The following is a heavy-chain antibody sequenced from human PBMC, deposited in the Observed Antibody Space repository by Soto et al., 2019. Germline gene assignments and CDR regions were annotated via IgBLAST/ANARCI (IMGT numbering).Heavy chain of an antibody. D-gene: IGHD6-19*01. CDR1: GGSISSGDYY. CDR3: AREPLPPSSGWYYHYYYGMDV. V-gene: IGHV4-30-4*01. J-gene: IGHJ6*02. CDR2: IYYSGST. Sequence: QVQLQESGPGLVKPSQTLSLTCTVSGGSISSGDYYWSWIRQPPGKGLEWIGYIYYSGSTYYNPSLKSRVTISVDTTKTQVSLKLSSVTAADTAVYYCAREPLPPSSGWYYHYYYGMDVWGQGTTVTVSS.